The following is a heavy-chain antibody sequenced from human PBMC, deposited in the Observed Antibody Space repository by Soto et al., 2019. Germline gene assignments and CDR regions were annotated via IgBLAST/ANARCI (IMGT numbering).Heavy chain of an antibody. V-gene: IGHV4-4*07. CDR3: ARGGALQLWPFDY. CDR1: NGSISSFY. D-gene: IGHD1-1*01. CDR2: ISSSGNT. J-gene: IGHJ4*02. Sequence: PSETLSLTCTVSNGSISSFYWTWVRQPAGKGLEWIGRISSSGNTIYNPSLKSRVTMSVDTSKNQFSLKLNSVTAADTAIYDCARGGALQLWPFDYWGQGTLVTVSS.